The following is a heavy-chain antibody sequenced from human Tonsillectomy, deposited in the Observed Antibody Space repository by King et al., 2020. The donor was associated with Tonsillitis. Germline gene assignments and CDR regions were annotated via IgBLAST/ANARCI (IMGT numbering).Heavy chain of an antibody. Sequence: VQLVESGGGVVQPGRSLRLSCAASEFTFRVYGMHWVRQAPAKGLEGVPVISYDGSNQYYADSVRGRFTISRDNSKNTLYLQMNSLRAEDTAVYYCAKVLSDYYGLGNYYNGAFDIWGQGTMVTVSS. CDR1: EFTFRVYG. V-gene: IGHV3-30*18. D-gene: IGHD3-10*01. CDR3: AKVLSDYYGLGNYYNGAFDI. J-gene: IGHJ3*02. CDR2: ISYDGSNQ.